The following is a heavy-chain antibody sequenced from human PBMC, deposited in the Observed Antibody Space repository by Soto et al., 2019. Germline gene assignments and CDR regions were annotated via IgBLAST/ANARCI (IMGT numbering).Heavy chain of an antibody. CDR3: ARIADCSTTSCSSPSRFHIRGYYYYYGLDV. Sequence: ASVKVSCKAPGYTFTSHYMHWVRQAPGQGLEWMGTIYPGGVNIGYAQKYHGRVTMTTDTSTNTAYMEMSSLRSDDTAVYYCARIADCSTTSCSSPSRFHIRGYYYYYGLDVWGQGTTVTVSS. CDR1: GYTFTSHY. J-gene: IGHJ6*02. V-gene: IGHV1-46*01. D-gene: IGHD2-2*01. CDR2: IYPGGVNI.